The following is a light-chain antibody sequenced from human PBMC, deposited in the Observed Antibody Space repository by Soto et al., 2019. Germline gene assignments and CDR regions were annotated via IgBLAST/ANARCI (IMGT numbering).Light chain of an antibody. V-gene: IGLV2-14*01. Sequence: QSVLTQPASGSGSPGQAIAISCTGTSSDVGGYNYLSWYQQHPGKAPKPIIFDVTNRPSGVSDRFSGSKAGSTASLTISWLKADDEVHSYCTPFPGSPTYPLGPGPKATV. J-gene: IGLJ1*01. CDR2: DVT. CDR1: SSDVGGYNY. CDR3: TPFPGSPTYP.